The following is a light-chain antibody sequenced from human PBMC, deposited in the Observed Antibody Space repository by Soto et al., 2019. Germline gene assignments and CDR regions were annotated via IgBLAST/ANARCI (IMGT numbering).Light chain of an antibody. J-gene: IGKJ2*01. CDR2: SVS. CDR1: QSVSSSY. CDR3: QHYGSSPPLYT. V-gene: IGKV3-20*01. Sequence: DIGLTQSPGTLSLSPGERATFSCRASQSVSSSYLAWYQQKPGRTPRLLVSSVSTRATGIPDRFSGSGSGTDFTLTISRLEPEDFAVYYCQHYGSSPPLYTFGQGTKLEIK.